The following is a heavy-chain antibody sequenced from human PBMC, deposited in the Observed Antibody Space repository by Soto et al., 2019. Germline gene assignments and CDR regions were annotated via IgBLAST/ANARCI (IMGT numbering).Heavy chain of an antibody. D-gene: IGHD4-17*01. CDR2: IYYSGST. CDR3: ARGALRWSTSWDFDY. V-gene: IGHV4-59*12. CDR1: GGSISSYY. J-gene: IGHJ4*02. Sequence: SETLSLTCTVSGGSISSYYWSWIRQPPGKGLEWIGYIYYSGSTNYNPSLKSRVTISVDTSKNQFSLKLSSVTAADTAVYYCARGALRWSTSWDFDYWGQGTLVTVSS.